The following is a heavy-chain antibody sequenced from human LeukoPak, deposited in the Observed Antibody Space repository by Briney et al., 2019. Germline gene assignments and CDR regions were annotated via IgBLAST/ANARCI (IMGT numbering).Heavy chain of an antibody. CDR1: GFTFSSYW. Sequence: PGGSLRLFCAASGFTFSSYWMSWVRQAPGKGLEWVANIKQDGSEKYYVDSVKGRFTISRDNAKNSLYLQMNSLRAEDTAVYYCARDRGQWLAPNDAFDIWGQGTMVTVSS. V-gene: IGHV3-7*01. J-gene: IGHJ3*02. CDR3: ARDRGQWLAPNDAFDI. CDR2: IKQDGSEK. D-gene: IGHD6-19*01.